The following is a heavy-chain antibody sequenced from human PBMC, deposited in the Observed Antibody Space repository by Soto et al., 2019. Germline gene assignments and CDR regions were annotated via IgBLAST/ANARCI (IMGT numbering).Heavy chain of an antibody. D-gene: IGHD3-3*01. CDR3: ARDFASFDS. V-gene: IGHV4-61*01. CDR2: VYHTGRT. Sequence: QVQLQESGPGLVKPSETLSLTCTVSGGSFKSGSYSWSWIRQPPGKGLEWIGYVYHTGRTSYNPPRKSRVSISMDTSKNQFSLNLDSVTAADTAVYFCARDFASFDSWGQGTLVTVSS. J-gene: IGHJ4*02. CDR1: GGSFKSGSYS.